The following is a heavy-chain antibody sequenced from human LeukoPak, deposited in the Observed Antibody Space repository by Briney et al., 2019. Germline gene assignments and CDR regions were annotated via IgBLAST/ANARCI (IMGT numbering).Heavy chain of an antibody. CDR1: GGSISSYY. CDR2: IYYSGST. J-gene: IGHJ3*02. V-gene: IGHV4-59*01. CDR3: ARGSDLEWLSPLGALDI. Sequence: SETLSLTCTVSGGSISSYYWSWIRQPPGKGLEWIGYIYYSGSTNYNPSLKSRVTISVDTSKNQFSLELSSVTAADTAVYYCARGSDLEWLSPLGALDIWGQGTMVTVSS. D-gene: IGHD3-3*01.